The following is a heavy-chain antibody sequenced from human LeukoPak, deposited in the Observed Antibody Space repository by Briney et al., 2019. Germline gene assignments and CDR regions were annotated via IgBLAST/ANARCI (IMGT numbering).Heavy chain of an antibody. Sequence: GGSLRLSCAASGFTFSDYYMSWIRQAPGKGLEWVANIKQDGSEKYYVDSVKGRFTISRDNAKNSLYLQMNSLRAEDTAVYYCARDFKYYYGSGSYYNDYWGQGTLVTVSS. V-gene: IGHV3-7*01. J-gene: IGHJ4*02. CDR1: GFTFSDYY. D-gene: IGHD3-10*01. CDR3: ARDFKYYYGSGSYYNDY. CDR2: IKQDGSEK.